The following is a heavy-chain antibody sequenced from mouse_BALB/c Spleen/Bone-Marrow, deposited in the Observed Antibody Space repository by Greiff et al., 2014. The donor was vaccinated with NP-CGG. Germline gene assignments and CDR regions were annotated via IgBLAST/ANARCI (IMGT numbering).Heavy chain of an antibody. CDR1: GFTFTDYY. CDR2: IRNKAKGYTT. D-gene: IGHD1-2*01. J-gene: IGHJ1*01. V-gene: IGHV7-3*02. Sequence: DVHLVESGGGLVQPGGSLRLSCATSGFTFTDYYMSWVRQPPGKALEWLGFIRNKAKGYTTDYSASVKGRFTISRDNSQSILYLQMNTLRAKDSATYYCARDIATATGNCYFDVWGAGTTLTVSS. CDR3: ARDIATATGNCYFDV.